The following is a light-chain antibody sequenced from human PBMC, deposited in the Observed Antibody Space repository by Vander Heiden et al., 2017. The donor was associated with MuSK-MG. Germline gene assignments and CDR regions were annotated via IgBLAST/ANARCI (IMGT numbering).Light chain of an antibody. CDR1: QSISSY. CDR3: QQRSSWPFT. Sequence: IVLTQSPASLASSARGRPTLSCRASQSISSYLAWYQQQPGQAPRLLIYDSSNRATGVPARFSGSGSGTDFTLTISGLEPEDFAVYYCQQRSSWPFTFGGGTKVEI. J-gene: IGKJ4*01. V-gene: IGKV3-11*01. CDR2: DSS.